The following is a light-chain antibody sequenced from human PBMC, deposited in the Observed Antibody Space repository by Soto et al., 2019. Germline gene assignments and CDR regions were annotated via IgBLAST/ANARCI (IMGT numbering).Light chain of an antibody. Sequence: DIQMTQSPSTLPASVGDRVTITCRASQNISNWLAWYQQKPGKAPKLLIYKASTLESGVPSRFSGSGSGTEFPPTISSLQPDDFATYYCQQCEFYWTFGQGTKVEIK. CDR2: KAS. CDR3: QQCEFYWT. V-gene: IGKV1-5*03. CDR1: QNISNW. J-gene: IGKJ1*01.